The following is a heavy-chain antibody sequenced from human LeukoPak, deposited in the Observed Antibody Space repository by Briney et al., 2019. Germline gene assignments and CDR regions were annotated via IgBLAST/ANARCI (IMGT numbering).Heavy chain of an antibody. CDR1: GFTFSSYS. Sequence: PGVSLRLSCAASGFTFSSYSMNWVRQAPGKGLEWVSSISSSSSYIYYADSVKGRFTISRDNAKNSLYLQMNSLRAEDTAVYYCARPPVRGVTNWFDPWGQGTLVSVSS. D-gene: IGHD3-10*01. CDR2: ISSSSSYI. J-gene: IGHJ5*02. V-gene: IGHV3-21*01. CDR3: ARPPVRGVTNWFDP.